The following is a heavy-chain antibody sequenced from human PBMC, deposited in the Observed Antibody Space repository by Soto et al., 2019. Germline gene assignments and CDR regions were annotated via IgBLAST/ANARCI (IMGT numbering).Heavy chain of an antibody. CDR2: VSGHDGET. CDR1: SYTFTRYG. CDR3: VRDWDYGEHDDVFDI. V-gene: IGHV1-18*04. D-gene: IGHD4-17*01. J-gene: IGHJ3*02. Sequence: QVQLVQSGTEVKKPGASVKVSCKASSYTFTRYGISWVRQAPGQGLEWMGWVSGHDGETNYARKLRGRVTMTTDTSTSTAYMELRNLRSDDTALYYCVRDWDYGEHDDVFDIWGQGTMFIVTS.